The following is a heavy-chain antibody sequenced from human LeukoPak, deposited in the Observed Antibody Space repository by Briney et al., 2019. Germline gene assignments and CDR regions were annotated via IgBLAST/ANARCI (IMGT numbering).Heavy chain of an antibody. CDR3: ARSVRRFTMVREYYYYMDV. D-gene: IGHD3-10*01. Sequence: KPSETLSLTCAVYGGSFSGYYWSWIRQPPGKGLEWIGEINHSGSTNYNPSLKSRVTISVDTSKNQFSLKLSSVTAADTAVYYCARSVRRFTMVREYYYYMDVWGKGTTVTVSS. V-gene: IGHV4-34*01. CDR1: GGSFSGYY. J-gene: IGHJ6*03. CDR2: INHSGST.